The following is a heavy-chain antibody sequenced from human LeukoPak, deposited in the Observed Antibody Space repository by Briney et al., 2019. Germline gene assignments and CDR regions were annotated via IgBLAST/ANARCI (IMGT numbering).Heavy chain of an antibody. V-gene: IGHV4-39*07. CDR3: ARERVRAVAGSRDFDY. CDR1: GASISNSSYY. CDR2: IYSRGTT. J-gene: IGHJ4*02. Sequence: SETLSLTCTVSGASISNSSYYWGWIRQPPGKGLEWIGSIYSRGTTDYNPSLKSRVTISVDTSKNQFSLKLSSVTAADTAVYYCARERVRAVAGSRDFDYWGQGTLVTVSS. D-gene: IGHD6-19*01.